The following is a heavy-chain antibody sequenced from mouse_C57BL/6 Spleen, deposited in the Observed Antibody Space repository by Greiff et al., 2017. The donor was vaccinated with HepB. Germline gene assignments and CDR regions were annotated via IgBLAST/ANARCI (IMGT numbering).Heavy chain of an antibody. CDR1: GYTFTSYW. CDR3: AKLVTDWYFDV. Sequence: QVQLQQPGAELVKPGASVKLSCKASGYTFTSYWMHWVKQRPGQGLEWIGMIHPNSGSTNYNEKFKSKATLTVDKSSSTAYMQLSSLTSEDSAVYYCAKLVTDWYFDVWGTGTTVTVSS. V-gene: IGHV1-64*01. J-gene: IGHJ1*03. CDR2: IHPNSGST. D-gene: IGHD2-5*01.